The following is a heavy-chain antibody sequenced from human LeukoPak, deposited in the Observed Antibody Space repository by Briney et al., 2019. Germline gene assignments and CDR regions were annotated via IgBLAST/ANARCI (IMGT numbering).Heavy chain of an antibody. CDR2: IYHSGST. D-gene: IGHD6-13*01. V-gene: IGHV4-4*02. CDR1: GGSISSSNW. J-gene: IGHJ4*02. CDR3: AREYSSSWYERFFDY. Sequence: SGTLSLTCAVSGGSISSSNWWSWVRQPPGKGLEWIGEIYHSGSTNYNPSLKSRVTISVDKSKNQFSLKLSSVTAADTAVYYCAREYSSSWYERFFDYWGQGTLVTVSS.